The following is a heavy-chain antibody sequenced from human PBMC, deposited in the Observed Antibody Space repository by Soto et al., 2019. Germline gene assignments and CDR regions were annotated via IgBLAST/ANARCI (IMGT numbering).Heavy chain of an antibody. V-gene: IGHV1-69*13. CDR1: GYTFTGYY. CDR3: ASNYYDSSGYYTLDY. D-gene: IGHD3-22*01. J-gene: IGHJ4*02. Sequence: ASVKVSCKASGYTFTGYYMHWVRQAPGQGLEWMGGIIPIFGTANYAQKFQGRVTITADESTSTAYMELSSLRSEDTAVYYCASNYYDSSGYYTLDYWGQGTLVTVSS. CDR2: IIPIFGTA.